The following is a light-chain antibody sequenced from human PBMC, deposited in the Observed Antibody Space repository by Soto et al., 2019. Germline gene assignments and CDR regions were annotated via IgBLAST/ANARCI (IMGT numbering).Light chain of an antibody. V-gene: IGLV2-14*01. Sequence: QSVLTQPASVSGSPGQSITISCIGTSSDIGAYNYVSWYQQYPGKAPKLMIYGVTNRPSGVSNRFSGSKTGNTASLTISGLQPEDEADYYCNSYTSRYTFVLGTGTKVIVL. CDR1: SSDIGAYNY. CDR2: GVT. CDR3: NSYTSRYTFV. J-gene: IGLJ1*01.